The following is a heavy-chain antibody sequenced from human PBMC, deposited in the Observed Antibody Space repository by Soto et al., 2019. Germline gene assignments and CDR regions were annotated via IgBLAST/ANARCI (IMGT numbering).Heavy chain of an antibody. D-gene: IGHD2-21*01. CDR1: GFTVSSNY. J-gene: IGHJ4*02. V-gene: IGHV3-53*02. CDR3: ARGGDCSSFDY. Sequence: EVQLVETGGGLIQPGGSLRLSCAASGFTVSSNYINWVRQAPGKGLEWVSVIYSGGRTNYADSVKGRFTISRDNSKNTVFLQMNSLRAEDTALYYCARGGDCSSFDYWGQGTLVTVSS. CDR2: IYSGGRT.